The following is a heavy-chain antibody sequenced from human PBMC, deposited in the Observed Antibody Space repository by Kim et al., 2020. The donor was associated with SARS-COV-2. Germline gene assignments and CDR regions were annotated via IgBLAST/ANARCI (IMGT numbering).Heavy chain of an antibody. Sequence: SETLSLTCTVSGGSISSGDYYWSWIRQPPGKGLEWIGYIYYSGSTYYNPSLKSRVTISVDTSKNQFSLKLSSVTAADTAVYYCAREGWEQFYGMDVWGQGTTVTVSS. CDR3: AREGWEQFYGMDV. J-gene: IGHJ6*02. D-gene: IGHD1-26*01. CDR1: GGSISSGDYY. V-gene: IGHV4-30-4*01. CDR2: IYYSGST.